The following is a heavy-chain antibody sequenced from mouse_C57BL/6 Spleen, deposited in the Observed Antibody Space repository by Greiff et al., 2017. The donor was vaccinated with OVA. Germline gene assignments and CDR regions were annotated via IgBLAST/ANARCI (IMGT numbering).Heavy chain of an antibody. D-gene: IGHD6-1*01. Sequence: EVKLEESGGGLVQPGGSLKLSCAASGFTFSDYGMAWVRQAPRKGPAWVAFISNLAYSIYYADPVTGRFTISRENAKNTLYLEMSSLRSEDTAMYYCARASEGYAMDYWGQGTSVTVSS. CDR2: ISNLAYSI. J-gene: IGHJ4*01. CDR3: ARASEGYAMDY. V-gene: IGHV5-15*04. CDR1: GFTFSDYG.